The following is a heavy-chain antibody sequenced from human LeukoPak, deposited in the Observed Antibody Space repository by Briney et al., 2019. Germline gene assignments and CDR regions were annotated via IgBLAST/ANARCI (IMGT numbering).Heavy chain of an antibody. CDR3: ARRRGVAGTYYFDY. CDR2: IYPGDSDT. D-gene: IGHD6-19*01. CDR1: GFNFTTSW. Sequence: GESLKISCKGSGFNFTTSWIGWVRQMPGKGLEWMGIIYPGDSDTRYSPSFQGQVTISADKSISTAYLQWSSLKASDTAMYYCARRRGVAGTYYFDYWGQGSLVTVSS. J-gene: IGHJ4*02. V-gene: IGHV5-51*01.